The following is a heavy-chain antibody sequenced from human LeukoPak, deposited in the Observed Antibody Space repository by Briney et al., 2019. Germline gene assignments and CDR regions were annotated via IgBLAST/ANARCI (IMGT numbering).Heavy chain of an antibody. CDR3: CVGTLRRFDY. CDR1: GYSFTSYW. CDR2: ICPGDSDT. V-gene: IGHV5-51*01. D-gene: IGHD1-14*01. J-gene: IGHJ4*02. Sequence: GESLKISCKGSGYSFTSYWIGWVRQMPGKGLEWMGIICPGDSDTRYSPSFQGQVTFSADKSISTAYPQWSSLKASDTAMYYCCVGTLRRFDYWGQGTLVTVSS.